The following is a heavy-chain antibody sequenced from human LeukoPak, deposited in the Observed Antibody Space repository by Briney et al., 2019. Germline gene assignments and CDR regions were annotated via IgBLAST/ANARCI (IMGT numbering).Heavy chain of an antibody. CDR3: ARHSGAYYYGSGSKNWYFDL. CDR2: IYSGGST. V-gene: IGHV3-53*01. J-gene: IGHJ2*01. CDR1: GFTVSSNY. Sequence: GGSLRLSCAASGFTVSSNYMSWVRQAPGKGLEWVSVIYSGGSTYYADSVKGRFTISRDNSKNTLYLQMNSLRAEDTAVYYCARHSGAYYYGSGSKNWYFDLWGRGTLVTVSS. D-gene: IGHD3-10*01.